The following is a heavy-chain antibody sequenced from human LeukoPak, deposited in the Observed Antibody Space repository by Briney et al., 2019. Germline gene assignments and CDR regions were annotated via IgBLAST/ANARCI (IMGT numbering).Heavy chain of an antibody. Sequence: PGGSLRLSCAASGFTFSSYAMHWVRQAPGKGLEWVAVISYDGSNKYYADSVKGRFTISRDNSKNTLYLQMNSLRAEDTAVYYCAREGGASTYYYDSSGSSYFDYWGQGTLVTVSS. CDR3: AREGGASTYYYDSSGSSYFDY. J-gene: IGHJ4*02. CDR1: GFTFSSYA. V-gene: IGHV3-30-3*01. CDR2: ISYDGSNK. D-gene: IGHD3-22*01.